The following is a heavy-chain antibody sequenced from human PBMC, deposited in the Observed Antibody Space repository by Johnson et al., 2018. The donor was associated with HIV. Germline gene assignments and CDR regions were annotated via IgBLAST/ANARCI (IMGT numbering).Heavy chain of an antibody. J-gene: IGHJ3*02. Sequence: QVQVVESGGGVVQPGRSLRLSCAASGFTFSSYAMHWVRQAPGKGLEWVAVISYDGSNKYYADSVKGRFTISRDNSKNTLYLQMNSLRAEDTAVYYCARTVTTLSGAFDIWGQGTMVTVSS. CDR2: ISYDGSNK. CDR3: ARTVTTLSGAFDI. V-gene: IGHV3-30*04. CDR1: GFTFSSYA. D-gene: IGHD4-17*01.